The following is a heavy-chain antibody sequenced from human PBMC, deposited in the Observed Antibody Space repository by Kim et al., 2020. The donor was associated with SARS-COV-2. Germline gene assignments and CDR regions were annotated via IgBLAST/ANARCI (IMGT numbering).Heavy chain of an antibody. Sequence: GGSLRLSCAASGFTFDDYAISWFRQAPGKGLEWVGFIRSKPTGGTTEYAASVKGRFTISRDDSKSIAYLQMNSLQVEDTAMYYCTRGSYHYWGQGTLVT. J-gene: IGHJ4*02. CDR3: TRGSYHY. V-gene: IGHV3-49*03. D-gene: IGHD1-26*01. CDR2: IRSKPTGGTT. CDR1: GFTFDDYA.